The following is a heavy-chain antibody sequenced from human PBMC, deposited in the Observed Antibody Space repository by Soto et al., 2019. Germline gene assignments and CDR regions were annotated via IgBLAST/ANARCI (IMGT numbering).Heavy chain of an antibody. Sequence: PGGSMXLSCAASGFXFRTYAMDWVRQAPGKGLEWVAVISYDGTNKYYADSVKGRFTISRDNSKNTLSLQMNSLRPEDTAVYYCARGDSNSWSDFWGQGTLVTVSS. D-gene: IGHD6-13*01. J-gene: IGHJ4*02. CDR3: ARGDSNSWSDF. CDR2: ISYDGTNK. CDR1: GFXFRTYA. V-gene: IGHV3-30*01.